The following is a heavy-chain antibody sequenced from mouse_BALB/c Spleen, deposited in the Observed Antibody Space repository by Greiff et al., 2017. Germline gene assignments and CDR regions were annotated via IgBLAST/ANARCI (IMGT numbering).Heavy chain of an antibody. V-gene: IGHV5-4*02. D-gene: IGHD1-1*01. Sequence: EVQGVESGGGLVKPGGSLKPSCAASGFTFSDYYMYWVRQTPEKRLEWVATISDGGSYTYYPDSVKGRFTISRDNAKNNLYLQMSSLKSEDTAMYYCAREYYYGSSYVFAYWGQGTLVTVSA. J-gene: IGHJ3*01. CDR3: AREYYYGSSYVFAY. CDR1: GFTFSDYY. CDR2: ISDGGSYT.